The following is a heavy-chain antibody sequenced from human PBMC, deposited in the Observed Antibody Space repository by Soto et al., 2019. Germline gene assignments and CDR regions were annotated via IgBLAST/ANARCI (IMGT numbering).Heavy chain of an antibody. D-gene: IGHD2-2*01. CDR2: IYYSGST. J-gene: IGHJ5*02. V-gene: IGHV4-59*01. CDR1: GGSISSYY. CDR3: ARDPAYCSSTSCRNWFDP. Sequence: XGTLSLTGTVSGGSISSYYWSWIRQPPGKGLEWIGYIYYSGSTNYNPSLKSRVTISVDTSKNQFSLKLSSVTAADTAVYYCARDPAYCSSTSCRNWFDPWGQGTLVIVSS.